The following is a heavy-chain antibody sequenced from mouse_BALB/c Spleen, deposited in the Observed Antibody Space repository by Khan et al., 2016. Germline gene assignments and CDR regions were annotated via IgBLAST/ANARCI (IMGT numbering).Heavy chain of an antibody. CDR2: INTPSGVP. Sequence: QIQLVQSGPELKKPGETVRISCKASGYTFTTAGMQWVQKMPGKGLRWIGWINTPSGVPIYAEDFKGRFAFSLETSASTAFLQIGNLKNEDTATYFCAREPYAMDYWCQGTSFTVSS. D-gene: IGHD6-1*01. J-gene: IGHJ4*01. CDR3: AREPYAMDY. V-gene: IGHV9-4*02. CDR1: GYTFTTAG.